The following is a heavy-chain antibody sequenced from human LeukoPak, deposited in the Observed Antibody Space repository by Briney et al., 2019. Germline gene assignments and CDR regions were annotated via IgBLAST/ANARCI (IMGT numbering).Heavy chain of an antibody. J-gene: IGHJ5*01. Sequence: KPSETLSLTCAVYGGSFSGYYWSWIRQPPGKGLEWIGEINHSGSTNYNPSLKSRVTISVDTSKNQFSLKLSSVTAADTAVYYCARVGDSGGFDSWGQGTLVTVSS. CDR2: INHSGST. CDR1: GGSFSGYY. V-gene: IGHV4-34*01. D-gene: IGHD2-21*01. CDR3: ARVGDSGGFDS.